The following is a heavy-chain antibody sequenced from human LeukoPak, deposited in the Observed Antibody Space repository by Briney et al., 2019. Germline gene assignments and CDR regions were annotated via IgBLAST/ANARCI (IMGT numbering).Heavy chain of an antibody. CDR3: ARAQGYCSGGSCYREGY. J-gene: IGHJ4*02. CDR2: IKQDGSEK. V-gene: IGHV3-7*01. D-gene: IGHD2-15*01. CDR1: GFTFSSYW. Sequence: GGSLRLSCAASGFTFSSYWMSWVRQAPGKGLEWVANIKQDGSEKHYVDSVKGRFTISRDNAKNSLYLQMNSLRAEDTAVYYCARAQGYCSGGSCYREGYWGQGTLVTVSS.